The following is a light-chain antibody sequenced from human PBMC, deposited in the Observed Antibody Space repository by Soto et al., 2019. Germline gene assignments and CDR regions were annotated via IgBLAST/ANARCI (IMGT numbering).Light chain of an antibody. V-gene: IGKV3-20*01. Sequence: EIVLTQSAGTLSLSPGERATLSCRASQCVSSSYLAWYQQKPGQAPRLLIYAASSRATGIPDRFSGSGSGTDVTVTINRLEPEDFALYYCQQYGSSPLTFGGGTKVEIK. CDR3: QQYGSSPLT. CDR2: AAS. CDR1: QCVSSSY. J-gene: IGKJ4*01.